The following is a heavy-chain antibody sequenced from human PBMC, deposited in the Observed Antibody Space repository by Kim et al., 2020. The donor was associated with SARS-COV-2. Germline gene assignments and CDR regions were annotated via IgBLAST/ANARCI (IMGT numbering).Heavy chain of an antibody. Sequence: SETLSLTCTVSGGSISSYYWSWIRQPPGKGLEWIGYIYYSGSTNYNPSLKSRVTISVDTSKNQFSLKLSSVTAADTAVYYCARAIPSGSYWGYYYYGMDVWGQGTTVTVSS. CDR1: GGSISSYY. CDR3: ARAIPSGSYWGYYYYGMDV. CDR2: IYYSGST. J-gene: IGHJ6*02. D-gene: IGHD1-26*01. V-gene: IGHV4-59*13.